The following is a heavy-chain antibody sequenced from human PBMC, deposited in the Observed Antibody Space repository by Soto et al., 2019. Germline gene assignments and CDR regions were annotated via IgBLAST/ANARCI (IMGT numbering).Heavy chain of an antibody. V-gene: IGHV1-69*06. Sequence: ASVKVSCKASGGTFSSYAISWVRQAPGQGLEWMGGIIPIFGTANYAQKFQGRVTITADKSTSTAYMELSSLRSEDTAVYYCARAVVPAASFDYWGQGTLVTDSS. D-gene: IGHD2-2*01. CDR3: ARAVVPAASFDY. CDR2: IIPIFGTA. J-gene: IGHJ4*02. CDR1: GGTFSSYA.